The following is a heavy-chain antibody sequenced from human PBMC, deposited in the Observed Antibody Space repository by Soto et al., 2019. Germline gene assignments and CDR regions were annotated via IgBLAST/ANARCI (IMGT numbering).Heavy chain of an antibody. D-gene: IGHD6-19*01. CDR3: AREFDSSGWLNYFDY. CDR1: GFTFSSYA. V-gene: IGHV3-30-3*01. J-gene: IGHJ4*02. CDR2: ISYDGSNK. Sequence: QVQLVESGGGVVQPGRSLRLSCAASGFTFSSYAMHWVRQAPGKGLEWVAVISYDGSNKYYADSVKGRFTISRDNSKNTLYLQMNRLRAEDTAVYYCAREFDSSGWLNYFDYWGQGTLVTVSS.